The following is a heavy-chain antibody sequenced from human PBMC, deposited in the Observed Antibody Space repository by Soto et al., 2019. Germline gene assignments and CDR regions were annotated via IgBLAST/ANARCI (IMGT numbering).Heavy chain of an antibody. J-gene: IGHJ4*02. CDR3: APHTLDTGMPSGY. D-gene: IGHD5-18*01. Sequence: QVQLVQSGAEVREPGASVKVSCKASGYTFTNYGGSWVRQAPGQGLEWMGWIGGYKGNTNNAQKLQGRVTLTTDTSTSTAYMELRSLRSDDTAVYYCAPHTLDTGMPSGYWGQGTLVTVSS. CDR2: IGGYKGNT. CDR1: GYTFTNYG. V-gene: IGHV1-18*01.